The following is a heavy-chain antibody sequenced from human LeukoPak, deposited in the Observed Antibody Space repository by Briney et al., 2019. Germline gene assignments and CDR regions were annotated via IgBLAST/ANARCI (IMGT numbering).Heavy chain of an antibody. Sequence: ASVKVSCKASGYTFIAYYIHWLRQAPGQGLEWMGRINPNSGDTDYAQKFQGRIIMSRDTSISTLYMDLSRLRSDDTAVYYCARVGGSGAYYAFGYWGQGSLVTVSS. CDR3: ARVGGSGAYYAFGY. CDR2: INPNSGDT. V-gene: IGHV1-2*06. CDR1: GYTFIAYY. D-gene: IGHD3-16*01. J-gene: IGHJ4*02.